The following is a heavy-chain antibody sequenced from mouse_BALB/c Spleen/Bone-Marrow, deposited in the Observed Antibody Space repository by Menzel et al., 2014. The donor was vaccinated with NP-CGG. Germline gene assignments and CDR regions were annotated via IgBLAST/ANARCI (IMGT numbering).Heavy chain of an antibody. J-gene: IGHJ3*01. CDR1: GFTFSSYA. Sequence: EVMLVESGGGLVKPGGSLKLSCAASGFTFSSYAMSWVRQSPDKRLEWVAEISSGGSYTYYPDTATGRFTISRDNAKNTLYLEMSSLRSEDTAMYYCASGDVYFAYWGQGTLVTVSA. V-gene: IGHV5-9-4*01. CDR3: ASGDVYFAY. CDR2: ISSGGSYT.